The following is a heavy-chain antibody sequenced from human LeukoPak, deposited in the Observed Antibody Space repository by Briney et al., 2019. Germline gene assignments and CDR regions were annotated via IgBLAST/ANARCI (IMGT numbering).Heavy chain of an antibody. J-gene: IGHJ4*02. V-gene: IGHV3-9*01. Sequence: QPGGSLRLSCAASGFTFDDYAMHWVRQAPGKGLEWVSGISWNSGSIGYADSVKGRFTISRDNAKNSLYLQMNSLRAEDTAVYYCAKVLVLVSANRYYFDYWGQGTLVTVSS. CDR1: GFTFDDYA. CDR3: AKVLVLVSANRYYFDY. CDR2: ISWNSGSI. D-gene: IGHD2-15*01.